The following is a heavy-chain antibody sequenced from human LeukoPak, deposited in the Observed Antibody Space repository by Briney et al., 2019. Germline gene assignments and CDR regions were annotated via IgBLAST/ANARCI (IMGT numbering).Heavy chain of an antibody. CDR2: IYSGGST. D-gene: IGHD2-15*01. CDR1: GFTVSSNY. J-gene: IGHJ5*02. CDR3: ARDPVHCSGGSCYSGNWFDP. V-gene: IGHV3-66*01. Sequence: PGGSLRLSCAASGFTVSSNYMSWVRQAPGKGLEWVSVIYSGGSTYYADSVKGRFTISRDNSKNTLYLQMNSLRAEDTAVYYCARDPVHCSGGSCYSGNWFDPWGQGTLVTVSS.